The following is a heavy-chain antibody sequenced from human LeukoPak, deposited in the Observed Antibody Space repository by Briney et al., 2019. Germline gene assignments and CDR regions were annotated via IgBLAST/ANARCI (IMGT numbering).Heavy chain of an antibody. V-gene: IGHV4-34*01. Sequence: SETLSLTCAVYGGSFSGYYWSWIRQPPGKGLEWIGEINHSGSTNYNPSLKSRVTISVDTSKNQFSLKLSSVTAADTAVYFCARGPPTDYYDSSGFYSVFDYWGQGTLVTVSS. CDR2: INHSGST. D-gene: IGHD3-22*01. CDR1: GGSFSGYY. J-gene: IGHJ4*02. CDR3: ARGPPTDYYDSSGFYSVFDY.